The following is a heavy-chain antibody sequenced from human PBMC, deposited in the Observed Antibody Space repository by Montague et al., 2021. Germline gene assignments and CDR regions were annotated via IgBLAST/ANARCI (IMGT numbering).Heavy chain of an antibody. Sequence: SETLSLTCTVSGGSISSASYYWGWIRQPPGKGLEFIGVIYYNGTTYHNPSLKSRVTVSMDTSKNQFSLKLSSVTAADTAVYYCARALYFRGGSCYSGFDPWGQGTPVTASS. J-gene: IGHJ5*01. V-gene: IGHV4-39*01. CDR2: IYYNGTT. D-gene: IGHD2-15*01. CDR3: ARALYFRGGSCYSGFDP. CDR1: GGSISSASYY.